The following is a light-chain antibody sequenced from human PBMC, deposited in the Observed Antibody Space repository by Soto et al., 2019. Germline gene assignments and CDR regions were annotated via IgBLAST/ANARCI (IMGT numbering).Light chain of an antibody. CDR1: QSISTY. Sequence: DIQMTQSPSSLSASVGDRVTITCRASQSISTYLNWYQQKPGKAPNLLIYGASNLQSGVTSRFSASGSGPDFTLTISSLQPEDFATYYCQQSYSTPYSFGQGTKLEIK. V-gene: IGKV1-39*01. CDR2: GAS. J-gene: IGKJ2*01. CDR3: QQSYSTPYS.